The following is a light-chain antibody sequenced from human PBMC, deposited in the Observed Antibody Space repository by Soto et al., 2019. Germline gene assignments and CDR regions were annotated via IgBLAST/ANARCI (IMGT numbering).Light chain of an antibody. CDR3: QQYGPSPYA. CDR2: GAS. CDR1: QSISSSY. J-gene: IGKJ2*01. Sequence: EIVLTQSPGTLSLSRGERATLSCRASQSISSSYLAWYQQKPGQAPRLLIYGASRRATGIPDRFSGSASGTDFTLTISRLEPEYFAVYYCQQYGPSPYAFGQGTKLEIK. V-gene: IGKV3-20*01.